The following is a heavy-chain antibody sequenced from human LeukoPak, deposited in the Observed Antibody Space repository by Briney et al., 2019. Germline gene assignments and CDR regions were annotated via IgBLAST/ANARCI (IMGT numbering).Heavy chain of an antibody. CDR2: IYHSGST. J-gene: IGHJ5*02. Sequence: SETLSLTCTVSGGSISSYYWSWIRQPPGKGLEWIGYIYHSGSTYYNPSLKSRVTISVDRSKNQFSLKLSSVTAADTAVYYCARACGSGSYYRWFDPWGQGTLVTVSS. V-gene: IGHV4-59*12. CDR1: GGSISSYY. D-gene: IGHD3-10*01. CDR3: ARACGSGSYYRWFDP.